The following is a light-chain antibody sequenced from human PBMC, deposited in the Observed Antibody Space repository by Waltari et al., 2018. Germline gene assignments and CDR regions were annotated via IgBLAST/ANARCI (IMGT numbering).Light chain of an antibody. CDR3: QQSYSTPRS. V-gene: IGKV1-39*01. CDR2: AAS. J-gene: IGKJ3*01. Sequence: DIQMTQSPSSLSASVGDRVTITYRASKSISSYLNWYQQKPGKAPKILIYAASSLQSGVPSRFSGSGSGTDFTLTISSLQPEDFATYYCQQSYSTPRSFGPGTKVDIK. CDR1: KSISSY.